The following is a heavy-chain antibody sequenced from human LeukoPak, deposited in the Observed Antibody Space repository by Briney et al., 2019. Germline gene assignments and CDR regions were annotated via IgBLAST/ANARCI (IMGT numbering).Heavy chain of an antibody. V-gene: IGHV3-23*01. D-gene: IGHD4-17*01. CDR2: ISGSGGST. CDR1: GFTFSSYA. J-gene: IGHJ4*02. Sequence: GGSLRLSCAASGFTFSSYAMSWVRQAPGKGLEWVSAISGSGGSTYYAGSVKGRFTISRDNSKNTLYLQMNSLRAEDAAVYYCAKDFTPDGVWDIDYWGRGTLITVSS. CDR3: AKDFTPDGVWDIDY.